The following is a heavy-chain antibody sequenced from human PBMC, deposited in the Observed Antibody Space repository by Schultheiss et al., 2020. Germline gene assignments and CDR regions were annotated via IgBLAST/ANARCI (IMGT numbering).Heavy chain of an antibody. Sequence: ASVKVSCKASGYTFTSYYMHWVRQAPGQGLEWMGIINPSGGSTSYAQKFQGRVTMTRDTSTSTVYMELSSLRSEDTAVYYCARDIDSSGYFSPKRTYYYYGMDVWGKGTTVTVSS. CDR2: INPSGGST. D-gene: IGHD3-22*01. CDR3: ARDIDSSGYFSPKRTYYYYGMDV. CDR1: GYTFTSYY. V-gene: IGHV1-46*01. J-gene: IGHJ6*04.